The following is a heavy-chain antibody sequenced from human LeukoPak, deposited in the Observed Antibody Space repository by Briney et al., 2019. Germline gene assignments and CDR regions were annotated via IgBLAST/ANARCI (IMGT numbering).Heavy chain of an antibody. Sequence: SGRSLRLSCAASGFTFSSYGMHWVRQAPGKGLEWVAVISYDGSNKYYADSVKGRFTISRDNSKNTLYLQMNSLRAEDTAVYYCAKGRGCSGGSCPNWFDPWGQGTLVTVSS. D-gene: IGHD2-15*01. CDR2: ISYDGSNK. J-gene: IGHJ5*02. V-gene: IGHV3-30*18. CDR3: AKGRGCSGGSCPNWFDP. CDR1: GFTFSSYG.